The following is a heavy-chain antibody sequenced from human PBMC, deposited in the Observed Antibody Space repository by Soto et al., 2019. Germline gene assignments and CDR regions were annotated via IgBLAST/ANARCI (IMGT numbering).Heavy chain of an antibody. D-gene: IGHD2-2*01. J-gene: IGHJ6*03. CDR2: ISSSGSTI. CDR3: ARVGYCSSTSCSRAYYYYYMDV. Sequence: QVQLVESGGGLVKPGGSLRLSCAASGFTFSDYYMSWIRQAPGKGLEWVSYISSSGSTIYYADSVKGRFTISRDNAKKSLYLQMNSLRAEDTAVYYCARVGYCSSTSCSRAYYYYYMDVWGKGTTVTVSS. V-gene: IGHV3-11*01. CDR1: GFTFSDYY.